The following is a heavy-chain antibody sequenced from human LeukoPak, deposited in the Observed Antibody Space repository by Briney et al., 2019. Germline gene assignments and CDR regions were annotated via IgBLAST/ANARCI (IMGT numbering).Heavy chain of an antibody. D-gene: IGHD6-13*01. CDR3: ATELYSSSWYDMDV. V-gene: IGHV1-24*01. J-gene: IGHJ6*02. Sequence: GASVKVSCKVSGYTLTELSMHWVRQAPGKGLEWMGGFDPEDGGTIYAQKFQGRVTMTEDTSTDTAYMELSSLRSEDTAVYYCATELYSSSWYDMDVWGQGTTVTVSS. CDR2: FDPEDGGT. CDR1: GYTLTELS.